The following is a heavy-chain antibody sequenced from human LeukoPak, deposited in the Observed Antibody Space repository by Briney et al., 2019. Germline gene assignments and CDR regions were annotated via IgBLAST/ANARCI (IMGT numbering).Heavy chain of an antibody. D-gene: IGHD3-22*01. J-gene: IGHJ6*02. CDR3: AAPIVVPYGMDV. Sequence: SVKVSCKASGFTFTSSAMQWVRQARGQRLEWIGWVVVGSGNTNYAQKFQERVTIMRDMSTSTAYMELSSLRSEDTAVYYCAAPIVVPYGMDVWGQGTTVTVSS. CDR1: GFTFTSSA. CDR2: VVVGSGNT. V-gene: IGHV1-58*02.